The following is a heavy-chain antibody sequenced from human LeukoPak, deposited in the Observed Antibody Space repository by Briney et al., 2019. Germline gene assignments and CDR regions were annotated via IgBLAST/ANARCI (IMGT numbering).Heavy chain of an antibody. CDR3: ARDEGKAYCSSTSCIH. CDR1: GFTFSDYY. D-gene: IGHD2-2*01. Sequence: PGGSLRLSCAASGFTFSDYYMSWIRRAPGKGLEWVSYISGSGSTIYYADSVKGRFTISRDNAKNSLYLQMNSLRAEDTAVYYCARDEGKAYCSSTSCIHWGQGTLVTVSS. CDR2: ISGSGSTI. J-gene: IGHJ4*02. V-gene: IGHV3-11*01.